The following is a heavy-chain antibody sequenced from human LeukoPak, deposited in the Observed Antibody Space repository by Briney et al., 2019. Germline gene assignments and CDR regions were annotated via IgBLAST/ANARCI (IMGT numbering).Heavy chain of an antibody. Sequence: GGPLRLPCTASGFTFSSYGMHGVRQAPGKGLVGVAVIWYDGSNKYYADSVKGRFTISRDNSKNTLYLQMNSRRAEDTAVYYCGRDEAGVGATLFYFDYWGQGTLVTVSS. CDR2: IWYDGSNK. CDR1: GFTFSSYG. CDR3: GRDEAGVGATLFYFDY. D-gene: IGHD1-26*01. J-gene: IGHJ4*02. V-gene: IGHV3-33*01.